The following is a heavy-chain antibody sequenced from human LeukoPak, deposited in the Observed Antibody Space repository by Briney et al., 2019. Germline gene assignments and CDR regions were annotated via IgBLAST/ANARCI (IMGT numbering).Heavy chain of an antibody. D-gene: IGHD1-7*01. Sequence: PGGSLRLSCAASGFTFSSYAMSWVRQAPGKGLEWVSAISGSGGSTYYADFVKGRFTISRDNSKNTLYLQMNSVRAEDTAVYYCAKRRGLELLYYYYMDVWGKGTTVTVSS. CDR3: AKRRGLELLYYYYMDV. V-gene: IGHV3-23*01. J-gene: IGHJ6*03. CDR2: ISGSGGST. CDR1: GFTFSSYA.